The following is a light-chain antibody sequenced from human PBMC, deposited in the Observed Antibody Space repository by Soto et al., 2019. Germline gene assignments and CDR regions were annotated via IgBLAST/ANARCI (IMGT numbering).Light chain of an antibody. J-gene: IGLJ1*01. CDR2: EVT. V-gene: IGLV2-23*02. CDR1: SSDVGSYNL. CDR3: CSYAGSNTFV. Sequence: QSALTQPASVSGSPGQSITISCTGTSSDVGSYNLVSWYQQHPGKAPKLIIYEVTKRPSGVSNRFSGSKSGNTASLTISGLQAEDEADYHCCSYAGSNTFVFGTGTKVTVL.